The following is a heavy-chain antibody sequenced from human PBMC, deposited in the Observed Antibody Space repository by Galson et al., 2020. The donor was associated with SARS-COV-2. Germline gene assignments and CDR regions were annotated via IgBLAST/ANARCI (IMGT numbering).Heavy chain of an antibody. CDR2: IYYSGST. CDR1: GGSISSRTYY. D-gene: IGHD6-13*01. Sequence: SETLSLTCTVSGGSISSRTYYWGWIRQPPGKGLEWIGSIYYSGSTYYNPSLKSRVTISVDTSKNQFSLKLSSVTAADTAVYYCALDALSSWYKGLYWYFDLWGRGTLVTVSS. V-gene: IGHV4-39*01. J-gene: IGHJ2*01. CDR3: ALDALSSWYKGLYWYFDL.